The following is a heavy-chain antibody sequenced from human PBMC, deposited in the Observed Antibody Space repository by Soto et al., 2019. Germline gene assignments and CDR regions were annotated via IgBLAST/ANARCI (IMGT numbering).Heavy chain of an antibody. J-gene: IGHJ5*02. CDR3: ASPKIAFYNWFDP. Sequence: SETLSLTCPVSGGSISSSSYYWSWIRQPPGKGLEWIGYIYYSGSTNYNPSLKSRVTISVDTSKNQFSLKLSSVTAADTAVYYCASPKIAFYNWFDPWGQGILVTVSS. CDR1: GGSISSSSYY. CDR2: IYYSGST. V-gene: IGHV4-61*05. D-gene: IGHD3-3*02.